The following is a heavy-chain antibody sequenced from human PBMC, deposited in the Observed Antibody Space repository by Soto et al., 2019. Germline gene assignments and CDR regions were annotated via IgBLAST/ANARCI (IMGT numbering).Heavy chain of an antibody. CDR1: GYTFTSYG. CDR2: ISAYNGNT. J-gene: IGHJ4*02. CDR3: ARDLSELYYYDSSHFDY. V-gene: IGHV1-18*01. Sequence: ASVKVSCKASGYTFTSYGIIWVRQAPGQGLEWMGWISAYNGNTNYAQKLQGRVTMTTDTSTSTAYMELRSLRSDDTAVYYCARDLSELYYYDSSHFDYWGQGTLVTVSS. D-gene: IGHD3-22*01.